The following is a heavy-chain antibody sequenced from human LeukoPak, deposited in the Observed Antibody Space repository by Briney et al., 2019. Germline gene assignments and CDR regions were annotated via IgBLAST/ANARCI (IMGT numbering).Heavy chain of an antibody. CDR1: GYSISSGYY. CDR3: ARHESSSLAAPRRIDY. CDR2: IYLSGTT. J-gene: IGHJ4*02. D-gene: IGHD6-13*01. V-gene: IGHV4-38-2*01. Sequence: SETLSLTCAVSGYSISSGYYWGRIRQPPGKGLDWIGSIYLSGTTYYNPSLKSRVTISADTSKNQFSLKLSSVTAADTAVYYCARHESSSLAAPRRIDYWGQGTLVTVSS.